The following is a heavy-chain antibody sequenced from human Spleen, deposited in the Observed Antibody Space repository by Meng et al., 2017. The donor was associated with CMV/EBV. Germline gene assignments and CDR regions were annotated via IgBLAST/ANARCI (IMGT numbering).Heavy chain of an antibody. CDR2: IRNRVSSYTT. V-gene: IGHV3-72*01. D-gene: IGHD1-1*01. Sequence: GGSLRLSCAASGFTFSDHYMDWVRQAPGKGREWVARIRNRVSSYTTEYAASVKGRVTISRDDSEKSLYLQMNSLKTEDTAIYYCVRGYSISSPTGDYWGQGTLVTVSS. CDR1: GFTFSDHY. CDR3: VRGYSISSPTGDY. J-gene: IGHJ4*02.